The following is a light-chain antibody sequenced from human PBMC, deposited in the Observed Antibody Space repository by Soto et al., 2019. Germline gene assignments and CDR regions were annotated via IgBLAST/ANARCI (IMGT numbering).Light chain of an antibody. J-gene: IGKJ5*01. Sequence: DIQMTQSPSSLSASVGDRVTITCRASQSISNYLNWYQQKPGKAPKLLIYAASSLQSGVPSRFSGSGSGTDFTLTISSLQPEDFATYYCQQSYSTPPITFG. CDR2: AAS. V-gene: IGKV1-39*01. CDR1: QSISNY. CDR3: QQSYSTPPIT.